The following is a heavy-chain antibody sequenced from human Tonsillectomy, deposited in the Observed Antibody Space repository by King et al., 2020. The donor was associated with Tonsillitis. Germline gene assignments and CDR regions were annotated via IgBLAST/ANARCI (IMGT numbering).Heavy chain of an antibody. CDR1: GGSISSYY. D-gene: IGHD3-16*02. CDR3: ARGVNDYVWGSYRYDY. CDR2: IYHSGST. V-gene: IGHV4-59*01. J-gene: IGHJ4*02. Sequence: QMQLQESGPGLVKPSETLSLTCTVSGGSISSYYWSWIRQPPGKGLEWVGYIYHSGSTSYNPSLKSRVTISVDTSKNQFSLKLSSVSAADTAVYYCARGVNDYVWGSYRYDYWGQRTLVTVSS.